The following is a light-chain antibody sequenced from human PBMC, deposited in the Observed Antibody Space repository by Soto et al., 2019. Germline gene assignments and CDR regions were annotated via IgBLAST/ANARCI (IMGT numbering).Light chain of an antibody. V-gene: IGLV4-69*01. Sequence: QSVLTQSPSASASLGASVKLTCTLSSGHSSYAIAGHQQQPEKGPRYLMKLNSDGSHSKGDGIPDRFSGSSSGAERYLTISSLQSEDEADYYCQTWGTGIWVFGGGTQLTVL. CDR2: LNSDGSH. CDR1: SGHSSYA. J-gene: IGLJ3*02. CDR3: QTWGTGIWV.